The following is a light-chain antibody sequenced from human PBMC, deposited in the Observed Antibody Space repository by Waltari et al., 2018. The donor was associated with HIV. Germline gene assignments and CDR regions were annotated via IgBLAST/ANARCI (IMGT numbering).Light chain of an antibody. CDR2: NNN. J-gene: IGLJ1*01. CDR1: SSNIGIKT. Sequence: QSVLTQPPSASGTPGQRVTISCSGSSSNIGIKTVNWFQQLPGTAPKLLIYNNNQRPAGGPDRFSGSKSGTSASLAISGLQSEDEADYYCAAWDDSLMGYYVFGTGTKVTVL. V-gene: IGLV1-44*01. CDR3: AAWDDSLMGYYV.